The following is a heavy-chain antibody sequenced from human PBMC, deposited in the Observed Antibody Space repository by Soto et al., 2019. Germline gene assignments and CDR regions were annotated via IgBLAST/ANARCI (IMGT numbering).Heavy chain of an antibody. CDR3: ARGSVMYSSGYYVGWLDP. CDR1: GYTFTNYA. Sequence: ASVKVSCKASGYTFTNYAMHWVRQAPGQRLEWMGWINAGNGNTRYSQKFQGRVTITRDTSASTAYMELSSLRSEDTAVYYCARGSVMYSSGYYVGWLDPWGQGTQVTFS. D-gene: IGHD6-19*01. V-gene: IGHV1-3*01. J-gene: IGHJ5*02. CDR2: INAGNGNT.